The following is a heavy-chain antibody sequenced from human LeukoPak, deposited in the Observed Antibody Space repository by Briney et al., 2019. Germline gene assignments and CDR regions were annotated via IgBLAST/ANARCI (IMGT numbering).Heavy chain of an antibody. CDR2: IKKSGSET. D-gene: IGHD3-3*01. V-gene: IGHV3-7*01. CDR3: ARDQYYDFWSGYYPAYYYYGMDV. J-gene: IGHJ6*02. CDR1: GFPFSPDW. Sequence: GGSLRLSCVASGFPFSPDWMSWVRQAPGKGLEWVAMIKKSGSETHYVDSVKGRFTISRDNAKNSLYLQMNSLRAEDTAVYYCARDQYYDFWSGYYPAYYYYGMDVWGQGTTVTVSS.